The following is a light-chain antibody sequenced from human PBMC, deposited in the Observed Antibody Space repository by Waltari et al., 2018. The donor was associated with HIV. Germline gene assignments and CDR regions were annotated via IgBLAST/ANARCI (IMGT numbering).Light chain of an antibody. CDR3: QHLKTYPLT. J-gene: IGKJ4*01. V-gene: IGKV1-9*01. CDR1: QDINSY. Sequence: DIPLTQSPSFLTASVGDRVTITCRASQDINSYLAWYQHKPGRAPKLLLYASSTLQYGVPSRFSGSGSGTEFTLTINGLQPDDFATYYCQHLKTYPLTFGGGT. CDR2: ASS.